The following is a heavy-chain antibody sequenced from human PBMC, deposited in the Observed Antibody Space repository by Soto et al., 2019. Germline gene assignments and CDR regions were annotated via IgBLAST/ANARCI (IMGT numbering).Heavy chain of an antibody. CDR3: ARTAPMDAGDKYYYDF. J-gene: IGHJ4*02. CDR1: GGTFSTFD. Sequence: SVKVSCKTSGGTFSTFDISWVRQAPGQGLEWMGGIIPFFGTAEYSQKFEDRITITTDESTNTVYMDLRSLTSEDTAIYYCARTAPMDAGDKYYYDFWGQGALVTVSS. V-gene: IGHV1-69*05. CDR2: IIPFFGTA. D-gene: IGHD3-16*01.